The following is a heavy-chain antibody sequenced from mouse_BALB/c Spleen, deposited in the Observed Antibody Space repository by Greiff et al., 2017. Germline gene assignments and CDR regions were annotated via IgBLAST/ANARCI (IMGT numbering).Heavy chain of an antibody. CDR3: GRWYDESGFAY. CDR1: GFNIKDTD. Sequence: EVQLQQSGAELVKPGASVKLSCTASGFNIKDTDMHWVKQRPEQGLEWIGRIDPANGNTKYDPKFQGMATITADSASNTAYLQISSLTSEDTAAYYGGRWYDESGFAYWGQGTLVTVSA. J-gene: IGHJ3*01. CDR2: IDPANGNT. D-gene: IGHD2-14*01. V-gene: IGHV14-3*02.